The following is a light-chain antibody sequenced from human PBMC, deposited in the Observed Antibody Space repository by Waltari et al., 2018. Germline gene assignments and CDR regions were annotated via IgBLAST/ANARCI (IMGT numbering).Light chain of an antibody. CDR3: QQLSTYPLT. CDR2: AAS. J-gene: IGKJ4*01. CDR1: QGISSS. V-gene: IGKV1-9*01. Sequence: DIQLTQSPSFLSVSVGDSVTITCRASQGISSSLAWYQKKPGKAPKLLVYAASSLQSGVPSRFSGSGSGTEFTLTISSLQPEDFASYYCQQLSTYPLTIGGGTKVEIK.